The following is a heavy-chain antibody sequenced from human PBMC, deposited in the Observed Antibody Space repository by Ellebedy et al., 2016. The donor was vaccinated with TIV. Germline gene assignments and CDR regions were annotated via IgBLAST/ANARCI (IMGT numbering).Heavy chain of an antibody. J-gene: IGHJ5*02. V-gene: IGHV1-69*13. CDR3: ARSPDITMVRGRGYFNA. D-gene: IGHD3-10*01. CDR2: IIPMFGTA. CDR1: GGTFSSYA. Sequence: SVKVSCKASGGTFSSYAISWVRPAPGQGLEWMGGIIPMFGTANYAQKFQGRVTNTADESTRTAYMALSSLRSEDPAVYYCARSPDITMVRGRGYFNAWGQGTLVTVSS.